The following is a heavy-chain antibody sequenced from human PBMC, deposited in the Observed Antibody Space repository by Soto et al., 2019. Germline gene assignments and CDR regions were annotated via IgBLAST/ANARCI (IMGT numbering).Heavy chain of an antibody. CDR1: GGSISSYY. D-gene: IGHD1-26*01. J-gene: IGHJ4*02. CDR3: ARRYGGNFDH. CDR2: IYYSGST. Sequence: QVQLQESGPGLVKPSETLSLTCTVSGGSISSYYWSWIRQPPGKGLEWIGYIYYSGSTNHNPSLKSRVTMSVDTSKSHFSLKLSSLPAADTAVYYCARRYGGNFDHWGQGTLVTVSS. V-gene: IGHV4-59*01.